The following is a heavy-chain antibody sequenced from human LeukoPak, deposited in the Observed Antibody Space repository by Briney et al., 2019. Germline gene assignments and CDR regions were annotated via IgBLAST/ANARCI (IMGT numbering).Heavy chain of an antibody. D-gene: IGHD6-13*01. CDR2: ISYDGSNK. J-gene: IGHJ4*02. CDR1: GFTFSSYG. CDR3: AKAVAAADY. V-gene: IGHV3-30*18. Sequence: GGSLRLSCAASGFTFSSYGMHWVRQAPGKGLEWVAVISYDGSNKYYANSVKGRFTISRDNSKNTLYLQMNSLRAEDTAVYYCAKAVAAADYWGQGTLVTVSS.